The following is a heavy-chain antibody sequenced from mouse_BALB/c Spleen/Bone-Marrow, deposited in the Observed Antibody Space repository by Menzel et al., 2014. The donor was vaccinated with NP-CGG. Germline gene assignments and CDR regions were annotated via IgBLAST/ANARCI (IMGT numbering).Heavy chain of an antibody. D-gene: IGHD2-4*01. V-gene: IGHV5-6-5*01. Sequence: VQLKESGGGLVKPGGSLKLSCAASGFTFSSYAMSWVRQTPEKRLEWVASINSGDSNYYPDSVKGRFTISRDNARNILNLQMSSLRSEDTAMYYCARSTMITTGNYFDYWGQGTTLTVSS. CDR1: GFTFSSYA. J-gene: IGHJ2*01. CDR3: ARSTMITTGNYFDY. CDR2: INSGDSN.